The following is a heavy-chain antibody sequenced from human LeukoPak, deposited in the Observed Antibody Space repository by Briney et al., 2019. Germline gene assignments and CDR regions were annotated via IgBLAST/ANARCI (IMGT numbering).Heavy chain of an antibody. CDR2: MNPNSGNT. J-gene: IGHJ6*02. CDR1: GHTFTSYD. CDR3: ARGGSGSYYDYYYYGMDV. D-gene: IGHD1-26*01. V-gene: IGHV1-8*01. Sequence: ASVKVSCKASGHTFTSYDINWVRQATGQGLEWMGWMNPNSGNTGYAQKFQGRVTMTRNTSISTAYMELSSLRSEDTAVYYCARGGSGSYYDYYYYGMDVWGQGTTVTVSS.